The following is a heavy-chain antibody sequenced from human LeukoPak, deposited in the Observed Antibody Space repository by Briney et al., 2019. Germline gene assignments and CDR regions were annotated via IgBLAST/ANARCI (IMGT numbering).Heavy chain of an antibody. CDR3: AKEPIVAVNGPV. CDR1: GFTFSSYE. D-gene: IGHD6-13*01. Sequence: PGGSLRLSCAASGFTFSSYEMNWVRQAPGKGLEWVSYTSGSGSIIWYADSVKGRFTISRDNAKNSLYLQMNSLRAEDTAVYYCAKEPIVAVNGPVWGIGTTVTISS. J-gene: IGHJ6*04. CDR2: TSGSGSII. V-gene: IGHV3-48*03.